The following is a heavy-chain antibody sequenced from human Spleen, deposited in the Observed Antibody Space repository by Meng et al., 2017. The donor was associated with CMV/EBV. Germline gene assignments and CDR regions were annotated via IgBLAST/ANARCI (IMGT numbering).Heavy chain of an antibody. J-gene: IGHJ4*02. CDR1: GDSISSDIW. D-gene: IGHD1-7*01. V-gene: IGHV4-4*02. CDR3: GRDQGRELINH. Sequence: HLEEPGPGLGKPSGTLSLTCTVSGDSISSDIWWSWVRQPPGKGLEWIGEVYHRGDTNYNPSLKSRVDISVDKSKNQFYLSLFSVTAADTAVYYCGRDQGRELINHWGQGTLVTVSS. CDR2: VYHRGDT.